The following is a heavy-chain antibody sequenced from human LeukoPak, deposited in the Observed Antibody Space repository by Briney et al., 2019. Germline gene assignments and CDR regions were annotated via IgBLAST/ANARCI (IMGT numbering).Heavy chain of an antibody. Sequence: ASVKVSCKASGYTFTSYYMHWVREAPGQGLEWMGIINPSGGSTSYAQKFQGRVTMTRDTSTSTVYMELGSLRSEDTAVYYCASGRYCSSTSCFRRNWFAPWGQGTLVTVSS. CDR3: ASGRYCSSTSCFRRNWFAP. CDR1: GYTFTSYY. D-gene: IGHD2-2*01. V-gene: IGHV1-46*03. CDR2: INPSGGST. J-gene: IGHJ5*02.